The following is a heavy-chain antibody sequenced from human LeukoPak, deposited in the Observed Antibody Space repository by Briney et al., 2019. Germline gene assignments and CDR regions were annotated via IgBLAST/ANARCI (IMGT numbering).Heavy chain of an antibody. CDR2: INPNSGGT. J-gene: IGHJ6*03. CDR3: ARTVRVFRGGRSYYMDV. Sequence: ASVKVSCKASGYTFTGYYMHWVRQAPGQGLEWMGWINPNSGGTNYAQKLQGRVTMTTDTSTSTAYMELRSLRSDDTAVYYCARTVRVFRGGRSYYMDVWGKGTTVTISS. D-gene: IGHD3-10*01. CDR1: GYTFTGYY. V-gene: IGHV1-2*02.